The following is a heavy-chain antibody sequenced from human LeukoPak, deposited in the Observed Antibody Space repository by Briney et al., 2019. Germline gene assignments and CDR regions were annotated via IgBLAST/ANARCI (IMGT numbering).Heavy chain of an antibody. CDR3: ARDSLATRTPFDY. Sequence: PSESLSLTCTASGGSISSGSYYWSWIRQPAGKGLEWIGRIYTSGSTNYNPSLKSRATTSVDTSKNQFSLKLSSVTAADTAVYYCARDSLATRTPFDYWGQGTLVTVSS. V-gene: IGHV4-61*02. CDR1: GGSISSGSYY. CDR2: IYTSGST. D-gene: IGHD5-24*01. J-gene: IGHJ4*02.